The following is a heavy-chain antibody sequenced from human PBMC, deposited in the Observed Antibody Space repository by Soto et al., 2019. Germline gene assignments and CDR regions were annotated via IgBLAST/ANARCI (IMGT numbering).Heavy chain of an antibody. CDR3: VGVGYCSSTSCSPPSLDY. CDR2: ISAYNGNT. V-gene: IGHV1-18*04. Sequence: VASVKVSCKASGYTFTSYGISWVRQAPGQGLEWMGWISAYNGNTNYAQKLQGRVTMTTDTSTSTAYMELRSLRSDDTAVYYCVGVGYCSSTSCSPPSLDYWGQGTLVT. CDR1: GYTFTSYG. D-gene: IGHD2-2*01. J-gene: IGHJ4*02.